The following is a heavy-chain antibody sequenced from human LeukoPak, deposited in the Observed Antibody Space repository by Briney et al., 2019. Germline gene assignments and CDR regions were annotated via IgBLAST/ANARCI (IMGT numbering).Heavy chain of an antibody. J-gene: IGHJ6*03. CDR2: ISSSSSYI. D-gene: IGHD5-18*01. CDR1: GFTFSSYS. V-gene: IGHV3-21*01. Sequence: GGSLRLSCAAYGFTFSSYSMNWVRQAPGKGLEWVSSISSSSSYIYYADSVKGRFTISRDNAKNSLYLQMNSLRAEDTAVYYCVKDQKKGYSYGYVFYYYYMDVWGKGTTVTISS. CDR3: VKDQKKGYSYGYVFYYYYMDV.